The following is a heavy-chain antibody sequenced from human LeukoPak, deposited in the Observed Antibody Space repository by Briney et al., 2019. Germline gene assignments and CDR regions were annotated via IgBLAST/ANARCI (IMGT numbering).Heavy chain of an antibody. CDR1: GGSFSGYY. V-gene: IGHV4-34*01. J-gene: IGHJ4*02. CDR3: ASSTGTTSEALSGLNY. Sequence: SETVSLTCAVYGGSFSGYYWSWIRQPPGKGLEWIGEINHSGSTNYNPSLKSRVTISVDTSKNQFSLKLSSVTAADTAVYYCASSTGTTSEALSGLNYWGQGTLVTVSS. D-gene: IGHD1-7*01. CDR2: INHSGST.